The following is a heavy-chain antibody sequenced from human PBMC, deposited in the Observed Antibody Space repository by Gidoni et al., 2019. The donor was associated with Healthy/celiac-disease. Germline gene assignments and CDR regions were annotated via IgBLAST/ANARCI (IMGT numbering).Heavy chain of an antibody. J-gene: IGHJ4*02. V-gene: IGHV3-30*18. D-gene: IGHD3-3*01. CDR1: GFTFSSYG. CDR3: AKASRGGVVRGYFDY. CDR2: ISYDGSNK. Sequence: QVQLVESGGGVVQPGRSLRLSCAASGFTFSSYGMHWVRQAPGKGLEWVAVISYDGSNKYYADSVKGRFTISRDNSKNTLYLQMNSLRAEDTAVYYCAKASRGGVVRGYFDYWGQGTLVTVSS.